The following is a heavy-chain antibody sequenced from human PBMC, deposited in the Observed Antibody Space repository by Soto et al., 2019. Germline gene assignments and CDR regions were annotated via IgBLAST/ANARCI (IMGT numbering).Heavy chain of an antibody. CDR1: GFSFSDYY. CDR2: ISSSGSTI. V-gene: IGHV3-11*01. D-gene: IGHD6-19*01. J-gene: IGHJ3*02. Sequence: GGSLRLSCAASGFSFSDYYMSWIRQAPGKGLEWVSYISSSGSTIYYPDSVKGRFTISRDNAKNSLYLQMNSLRAEDTAVYYCPRDPRGIAVAGTGHAFDIWDQGTMVTVSS. CDR3: PRDPRGIAVAGTGHAFDI.